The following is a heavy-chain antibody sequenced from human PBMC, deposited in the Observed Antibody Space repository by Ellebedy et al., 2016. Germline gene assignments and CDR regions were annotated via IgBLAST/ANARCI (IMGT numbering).Heavy chain of an antibody. CDR2: IYYSGST. D-gene: IGHD4-17*01. Sequence: SETLSLXXTVSGGSISSSSYYWGWIRQPPGKGLEWIGSIYYSGSTYYNPSLKSRVTISVDTSKNQFSLKLSSVTAADTAVYYCARGLHDYGDEGYFDYWGQGTLVTVSS. CDR3: ARGLHDYGDEGYFDY. CDR1: GGSISSSSYY. J-gene: IGHJ4*02. V-gene: IGHV4-39*07.